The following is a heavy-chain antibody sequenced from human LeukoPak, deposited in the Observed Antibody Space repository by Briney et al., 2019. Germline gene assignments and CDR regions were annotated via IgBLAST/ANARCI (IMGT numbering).Heavy chain of an antibody. CDR2: INPNSGGT. V-gene: IGHV1-2*02. Sequence: ASVKVSCKASGYTFTSYYLHWVRQAPGQGPEWMGWINPNSGGTNYAQKFQGRVTITRDTSISTAYMELSRLRSDDTAEYYCARALYYDSSGYYSSSYYYFQHWGQGTLVTVSS. D-gene: IGHD3-22*01. CDR3: ARALYYDSSGYYSSSYYYFQH. CDR1: GYTFTSYY. J-gene: IGHJ1*01.